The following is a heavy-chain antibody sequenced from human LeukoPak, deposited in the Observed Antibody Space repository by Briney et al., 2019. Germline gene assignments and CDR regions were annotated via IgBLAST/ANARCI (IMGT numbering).Heavy chain of an antibody. CDR3: ARVLRYDFWSAYYFDY. Sequence: VKVSCKSSGYIFNSYDISWLRQTPGQGLEWMAWISTYNGNTNYALKVQGRATMTTDTSTSTAYMELRSLRSDDTAVYYCARVLRYDFWSAYYFDYWGQGTLVTVSS. CDR2: ISTYNGNT. V-gene: IGHV1-18*01. CDR1: GYIFNSYD. J-gene: IGHJ4*02. D-gene: IGHD3-3*01.